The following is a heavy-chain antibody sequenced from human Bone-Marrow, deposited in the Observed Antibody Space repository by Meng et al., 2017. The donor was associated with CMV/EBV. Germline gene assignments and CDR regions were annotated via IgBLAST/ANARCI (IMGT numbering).Heavy chain of an antibody. CDR1: GFTFSSYD. CDR2: IRYDGVNK. Sequence: GESLKISCAASGFTFSSYDMSWVRQAPGRGLEWVAFIRYDGVNKYSADSVKGRFTISRDNSKNTLYLQMSGLRTEDTAVYYCATSLRPPSYDSWGPGTLVTGSS. V-gene: IGHV3-30*02. CDR3: ATSLRPPSYDS. J-gene: IGHJ5*01.